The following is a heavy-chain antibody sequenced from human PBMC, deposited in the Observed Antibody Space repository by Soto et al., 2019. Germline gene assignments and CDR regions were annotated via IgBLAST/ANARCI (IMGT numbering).Heavy chain of an antibody. V-gene: IGHV4-4*07. D-gene: IGHD1-1*01. CDR3: ARELPGTTGAIYYYYGMDV. Sequence: QVQLQESGPGLVKPSETLSLTCTVSGGSISSYYWSWIRQPAGKGLEWIGRIYTSGSTNYNPSLKSRVTMSVDTSKNPFSLKLSSVTAADTAVYYCARELPGTTGAIYYYYGMDVWGQGTTVTVSS. CDR2: IYTSGST. CDR1: GGSISSYY. J-gene: IGHJ6*02.